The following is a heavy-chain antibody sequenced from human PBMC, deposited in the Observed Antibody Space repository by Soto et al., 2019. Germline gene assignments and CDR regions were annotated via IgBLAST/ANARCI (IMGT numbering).Heavy chain of an antibody. CDR2: IWYDGSNK. V-gene: IGHV3-33*01. D-gene: IGHD4-17*01. CDR1: GFTFSSYG. Sequence: PGGSLRLSCAASGFTFSSYGMHWVRQAPGKGLEWVAVIWYDGSNKYYAESAKGRFTLSRDNSRNTLYLQMNSLRVEDTAVYYCARAVDGDYVCVNFYYGMDVWGQGTTVTVSS. CDR3: ARAVDGDYVCVNFYYGMDV. J-gene: IGHJ6*02.